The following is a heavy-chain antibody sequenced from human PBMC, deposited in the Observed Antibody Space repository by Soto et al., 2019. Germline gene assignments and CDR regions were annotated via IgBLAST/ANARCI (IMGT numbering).Heavy chain of an antibody. CDR3: ARDFRSGSGSYWRVYYYGMDV. V-gene: IGHV3-33*01. CDR2: IWYDGSNK. D-gene: IGHD3-10*01. Sequence: GGSLRLSCAAFGFTFSSYGMHWVRQAPGKGLEWVAVIWYDGSNKYYADSVKGRFTISRDNSKNTLYLQMNSLRAEDTAVYYFARDFRSGSGSYWRVYYYGMDVWGQGTTVTVSS. J-gene: IGHJ6*02. CDR1: GFTFSSYG.